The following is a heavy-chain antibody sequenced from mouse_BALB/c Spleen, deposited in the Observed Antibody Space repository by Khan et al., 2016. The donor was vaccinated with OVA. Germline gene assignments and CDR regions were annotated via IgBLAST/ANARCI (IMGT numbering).Heavy chain of an antibody. J-gene: IGHJ4*01. CDR2: IWGGGDT. CDR3: ARAYCRYDGYYTMDN. Sequence: VKLEVSGPDLVAPSQSLSITCTVSGFSLSRYNIHWVRQPPGKGLEWLGMIWGGGDTDYNSTLKSRLSISKDNSKSQVFLKVNSLQTDDSAMYYRARAYCRYDGYYTMDNWGQGTSVTVFS. CDR1: GFSLSRYN. D-gene: IGHD2-14*01. V-gene: IGHV2-6-4*01.